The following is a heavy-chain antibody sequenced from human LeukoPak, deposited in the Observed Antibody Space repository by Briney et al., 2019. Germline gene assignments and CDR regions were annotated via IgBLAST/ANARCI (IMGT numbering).Heavy chain of an antibody. D-gene: IGHD1-26*01. CDR3: ARGTRNSGSYYYYY. Sequence: VGSVKVSCKASRYTFTGYYMHWVRQAPGQGLEWMGWINPNSGGTNYAQKFQGRVTMTRDTSISTAYMELSRLRSDDTAVYYCARGTRNSGSYYYYYWGQGTLVTVSS. CDR1: RYTFTGYY. V-gene: IGHV1-2*02. CDR2: INPNSGGT. J-gene: IGHJ4*02.